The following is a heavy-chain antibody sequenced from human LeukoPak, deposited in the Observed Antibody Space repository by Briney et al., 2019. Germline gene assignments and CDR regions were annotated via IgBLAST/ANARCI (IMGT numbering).Heavy chain of an antibody. CDR3: ARVLGGRYSGYDWSVDAFDI. V-gene: IGHV4-31*03. CDR2: IYYSGST. J-gene: IGHJ3*02. D-gene: IGHD5-12*01. Sequence: PSQTLSLTCTVSGGSISSGGYYLSWIRQHPGKGLKWIGYIYYSGSTYYNPSLKSRVTISVDTSKNQFSLKLSSVTAADTAVYYCARVLGGRYSGYDWSVDAFDIWGQGTMVTVSS. CDR1: GGSISSGGYY.